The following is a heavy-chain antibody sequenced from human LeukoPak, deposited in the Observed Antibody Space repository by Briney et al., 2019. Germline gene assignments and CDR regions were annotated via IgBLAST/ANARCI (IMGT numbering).Heavy chain of an antibody. Sequence: PSETLSLTCTVSGASINNYYWSWIPQPPGKGLEWIGHIYYSGSTNYNPSLKSRVTISVDTSKNQFSLKLTSVTAADTAVYYCARGNLGIGGYWGQGTLVIVSS. V-gene: IGHV4-59*01. CDR1: GASINNYY. J-gene: IGHJ4*02. D-gene: IGHD7-27*01. CDR2: IYYSGST. CDR3: ARGNLGIGGY.